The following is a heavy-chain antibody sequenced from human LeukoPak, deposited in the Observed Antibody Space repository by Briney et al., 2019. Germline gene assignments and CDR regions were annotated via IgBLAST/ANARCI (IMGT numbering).Heavy chain of an antibody. CDR3: ARGNILVPGANHFDF. Sequence: HPWGSLRLSCAASGFTVSSNYVSWVRQAPGKGLEWVSVIYAAGSLYYGDSVKDRFTISRDNSKNTVFLQMNRLRVEDTAVYFCARGNILVPGANHFDFWGQGTLVTVSS. CDR2: IYAAGSL. J-gene: IGHJ4*02. D-gene: IGHD2-2*01. CDR1: GFTVSSNY. V-gene: IGHV3-66*01.